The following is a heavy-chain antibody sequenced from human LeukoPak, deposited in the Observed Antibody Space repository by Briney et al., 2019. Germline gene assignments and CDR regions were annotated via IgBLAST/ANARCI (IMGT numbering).Heavy chain of an antibody. CDR3: ARVSYYDSSGYPTL. Sequence: ASVKVSCKASGYTFTSYGISWVRQAPRQGLEWMGWISAYNGNTNYAQKLQGRVTMTTDTSTSTAYMELRSLRSDDTAVYYCARVSYYDSSGYPTLWGQGTTVTVSS. D-gene: IGHD3-22*01. V-gene: IGHV1-18*01. CDR1: GYTFTSYG. CDR2: ISAYNGNT. J-gene: IGHJ6*02.